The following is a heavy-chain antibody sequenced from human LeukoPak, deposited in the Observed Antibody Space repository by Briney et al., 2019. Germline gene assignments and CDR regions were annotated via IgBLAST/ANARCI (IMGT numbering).Heavy chain of an antibody. CDR2: IYYSGST. CDR1: GGSISSYY. D-gene: IGHD2-15*01. Sequence: PSETLSLTCTVSGGSISSYYWSWIRQPPGKGLEWIGFIYYSGSTNYNPSLKSRVTISVDTSKNQFSLKLSSVTAADTAVYYCARAVVAAGYYYYMDVWGKGTTVTVSS. V-gene: IGHV4-59*01. CDR3: ARAVVAAGYYYYMDV. J-gene: IGHJ6*03.